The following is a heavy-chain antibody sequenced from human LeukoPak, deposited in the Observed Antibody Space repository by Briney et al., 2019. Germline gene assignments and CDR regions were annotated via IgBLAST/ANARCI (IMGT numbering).Heavy chain of an antibody. CDR3: ARWEVRLNAFEM. J-gene: IGHJ3*02. D-gene: IGHD3-16*01. Sequence: SETLSLTCTVSGGSIRSYYWSWIRQPPGKGLEWIGDMSTSGSTNYNPSLKSRVTISGDTSKNQFSLKLTSVTAADTAVYYSARWEVRLNAFEMWGQGTMVTVSS. CDR1: GGSIRSYY. CDR2: MSTSGST. V-gene: IGHV4-4*08.